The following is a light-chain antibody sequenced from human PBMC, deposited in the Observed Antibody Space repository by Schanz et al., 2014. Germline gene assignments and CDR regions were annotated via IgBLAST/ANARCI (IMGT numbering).Light chain of an antibody. J-gene: IGKJ4*01. CDR2: GAS. CDR1: QSVGSRS. Sequence: EIVLTQSPDTLSLSPGERATLSCRASQSVGSRSLAWYQQKPGQPPRLLIYGASNRAAGIPDRFSGSGSGTDFTLTISSLQAEDVAVYYCQQHYSAPLTFGGGTRVEIK. V-gene: IGKV3-20*01. CDR3: QQHYSAPLT.